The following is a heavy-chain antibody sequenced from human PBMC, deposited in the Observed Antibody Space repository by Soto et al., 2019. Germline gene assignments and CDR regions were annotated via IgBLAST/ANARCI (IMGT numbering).Heavy chain of an antibody. CDR1: GYTFTSYG. CDR2: ISAYNGNT. CDR3: ARDRYSRSWYKYYGMDV. V-gene: IGHV1-18*04. Sequence: ASVKVSCKASGYTFTSYGISWVRQAPGQGLEWMGWISAYNGNTNYAQKLQGRVTMTTDTSTSTAYMELRSLRSDDTAVYYCARDRYSRSWYKYYGMDVWGQGTTVTVSS. J-gene: IGHJ6*02. D-gene: IGHD6-13*01.